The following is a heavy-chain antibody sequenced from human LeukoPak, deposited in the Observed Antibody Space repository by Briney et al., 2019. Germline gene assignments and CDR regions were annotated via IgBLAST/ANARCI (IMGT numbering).Heavy chain of an antibody. CDR1: GFAFSNYW. J-gene: IGHJ4*02. CDR2: ISSSRRTI. Sequence: GGSLRPSCVGSGFAFSNYWMSWVRQAPGKGLEWVSYISSSRRTISYADSVRGRFTISRDNAKNSLYLQMNSLRAEDTAVYYCARSSSRYCSGGSCYSGVLGYFDYWGQGTLVTVSS. V-gene: IGHV3-48*01. CDR3: ARSSSRYCSGGSCYSGVLGYFDY. D-gene: IGHD2-15*01.